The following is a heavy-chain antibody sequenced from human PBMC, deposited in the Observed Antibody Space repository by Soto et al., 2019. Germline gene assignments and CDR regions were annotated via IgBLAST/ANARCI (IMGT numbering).Heavy chain of an antibody. CDR3: AHSSLRYFDWSLDY. J-gene: IGHJ4*02. CDR2: IYWNDDK. Sequence: QITLKESGPTLVKPTQTLTLTCTFSGFSLSTSGVGVGWIRQPPGKALEWLALIYWNDDKRYSPSLKSRLTITKDTSKNQVVLTMTDMDPVDTATYYCAHSSLRYFDWSLDYWGQGTLVTVSS. V-gene: IGHV2-5*01. CDR1: GFSLSTSGVG. D-gene: IGHD3-9*01.